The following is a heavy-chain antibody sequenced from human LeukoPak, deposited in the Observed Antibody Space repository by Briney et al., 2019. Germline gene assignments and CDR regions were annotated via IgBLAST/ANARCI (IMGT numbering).Heavy chain of an antibody. D-gene: IGHD6-19*01. J-gene: IGHJ4*02. CDR3: ARKPVRSQWLVLGGYFDY. CDR2: INHSGST. Sequence: SETLSLTCAVYGGSFSGYYWSWIRQPPGKGLEWIGEINHSGSTNYNPSLKSRVTISVDTSKNQFSLKLSSVTAADTAVYYRARKPVRSQWLVLGGYFDYWGQGTLVTVSS. V-gene: IGHV4-34*01. CDR1: GGSFSGYY.